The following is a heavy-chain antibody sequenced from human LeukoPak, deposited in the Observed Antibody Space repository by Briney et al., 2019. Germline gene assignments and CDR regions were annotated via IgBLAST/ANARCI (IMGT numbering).Heavy chain of an antibody. D-gene: IGHD1-1*01. CDR2: IKYDGSED. CDR1: GFTFSRYW. Sequence: PGGSLRLSCAASGFTFSRYWMSWMRQAPGKGLEWVANIKYDGSEDYYVDSVKGRFTISRDNAKNTLYLQLNSLRVEDTAVYYCKSGGAAPGSFGYWGQGTLVTVSP. J-gene: IGHJ4*02. CDR3: KSGGAAPGSFGY. V-gene: IGHV3-7*01.